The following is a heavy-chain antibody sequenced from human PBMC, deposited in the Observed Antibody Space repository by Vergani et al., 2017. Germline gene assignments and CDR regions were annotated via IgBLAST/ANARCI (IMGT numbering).Heavy chain of an antibody. Sequence: QVQLVQSGAEVKKPGASVKVSCKASGYTFTGYYMYWVRQAPGQGLEWMGWINPKSGGTNYAQKFQGRVTMIRDTSISTVYMELSRLTSDDTAIYYCARVIVGCSRTNCFADHWGQGTLVTVSS. CDR3: ARVIVGCSRTNCFADH. CDR2: INPKSGGT. J-gene: IGHJ4*02. CDR1: GYTFTGYY. D-gene: IGHD2-2*01. V-gene: IGHV1-2*02.